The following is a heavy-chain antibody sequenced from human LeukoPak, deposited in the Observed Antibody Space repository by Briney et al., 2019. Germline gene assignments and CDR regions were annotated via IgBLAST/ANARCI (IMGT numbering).Heavy chain of an antibody. J-gene: IGHJ4*02. Sequence: ASVKVSCKASGYTFSNYYMNWVRQTPGQGLEWMGWINPKSGGTNYAQKFQGRVTMTSDTSTSTAYLEVSRLRGDDTAMYYCVRDGLGSLPRPTDPYRDYWGQGTLVTVSS. V-gene: IGHV1-2*02. CDR1: GYTFSNYY. CDR3: VRDGLGSLPRPTDPYRDY. CDR2: INPKSGGT. D-gene: IGHD1-1*01.